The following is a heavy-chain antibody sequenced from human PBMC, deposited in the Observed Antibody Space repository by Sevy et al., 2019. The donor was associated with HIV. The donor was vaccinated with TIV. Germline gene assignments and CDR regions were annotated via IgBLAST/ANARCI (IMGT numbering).Heavy chain of an antibody. Sequence: GGYLRLSCAASGFTFSTYNMNWVRQAPGKGLERVSSIWSSSSYIYYADSVKGRFTISRDNAKNSLYLQMNSLKIEDTAVYDCARDRTYGSFIDYWGKGTLVNVSS. CDR3: ARDRTYGSFIDY. CDR1: GFTFSTYN. J-gene: IGHJ4*02. D-gene: IGHD3-10*01. CDR2: IWSSSSYI. V-gene: IGHV3-21*01.